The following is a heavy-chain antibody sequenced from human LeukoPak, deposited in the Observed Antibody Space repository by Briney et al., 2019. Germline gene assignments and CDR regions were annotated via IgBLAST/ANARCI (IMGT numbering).Heavy chain of an antibody. Sequence: PGGTLRLSCAASGFTFSSCGMTWVRQAPGKGLEWVSGITGSGVTTYYADSVKGRFTISRDNSKNTLYLQMNSLRAEDTAVYYCANRGVDYWGQGTLVTVSS. CDR1: GFTFSSCG. J-gene: IGHJ4*02. D-gene: IGHD3-10*01. V-gene: IGHV3-23*01. CDR2: ITGSGVTT. CDR3: ANRGVDY.